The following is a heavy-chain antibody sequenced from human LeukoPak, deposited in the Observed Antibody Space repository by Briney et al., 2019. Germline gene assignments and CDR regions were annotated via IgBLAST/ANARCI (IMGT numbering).Heavy chain of an antibody. V-gene: IGHV4-59*08. Sequence: SETLSLTCTVSGDSISTYYWSWIRQPPGKGLEWIGYIYYSGSTNYNPSLKSRVTISVDTSKHQFSLKLSSVTAADTAVYNCARSRQRRSSDYYYYGMDVWGQGTTVTVSS. CDR1: GDSISTYY. CDR2: IYYSGST. CDR3: ARSRQRRSSDYYYYGMDV. J-gene: IGHJ6*02. D-gene: IGHD1-1*01.